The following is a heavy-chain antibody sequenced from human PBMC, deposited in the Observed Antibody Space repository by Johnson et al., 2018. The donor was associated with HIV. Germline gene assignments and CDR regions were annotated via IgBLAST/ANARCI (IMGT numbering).Heavy chain of an antibody. CDR3: ARDGHYYDSSGYYYLWSFDI. Sequence: VQLVESGGGLVQPGGSLRLSCVEYGFTVSSSSMSWVRQAPGKGLELVGQVYRRGGSTYLIDSGKDRFNISRDNSKNTLYLQMNSLRAEDTAVYYCARDGHYYDSSGYYYLWSFDIWGQGTMVTVSS. D-gene: IGHD3-22*01. J-gene: IGHJ3*02. V-gene: IGHV3-66*01. CDR2: YRRGGST. CDR1: GFTVSSSS.